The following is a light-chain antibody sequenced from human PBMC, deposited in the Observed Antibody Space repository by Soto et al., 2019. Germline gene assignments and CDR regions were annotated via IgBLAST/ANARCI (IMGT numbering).Light chain of an antibody. CDR1: SSDIGAYDY. V-gene: IGLV2-14*01. CDR2: EVN. J-gene: IGLJ1*01. Sequence: QSALTQPASLSGSPGQSITISCTGTSSDIGAYDYVSWFQQHPGKAPKPMISEVNNRPAGVSNRFSGSKSGNTAYLTISGLQVEDEAEQFGCSFTTTSTHVFGTGTKLTVL. CDR3: CSFTTTSTHV.